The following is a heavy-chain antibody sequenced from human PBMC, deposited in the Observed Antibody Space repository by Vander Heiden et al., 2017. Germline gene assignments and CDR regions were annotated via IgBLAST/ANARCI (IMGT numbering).Heavy chain of an antibody. CDR3: ARNVYGSGRFDP. D-gene: IGHD3-10*01. J-gene: IGHJ5*02. CDR1: GYSISSSNW. CDR2: IYYSGST. V-gene: IGHV4-28*01. Sequence: QVQLQDSGPGLANPSDTLSLTRPVPGYSISSSNWWGWIRQPPGKGLEWIGYIYYSGSTYYNPSLKSRVTMSVDTSKNQFSLKLSSVTAVDTAVYYCARNVYGSGRFDPWGQGTLVTVSS.